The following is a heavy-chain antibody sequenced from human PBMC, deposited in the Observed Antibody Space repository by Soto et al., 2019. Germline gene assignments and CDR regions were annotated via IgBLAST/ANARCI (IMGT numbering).Heavy chain of an antibody. CDR2: IIAIFGTA. CDR1: GGTFSSYA. D-gene: IGHD2-2*01. Sequence: QVQLVQSGAEVKKPGSSVKVSCKASGGTFSSYAISWVRQAPGQGLEWMGGIIAIFGTANYAKKFQGRVTITADESTSTAYMELSSLRSTATSVYYCATPGGDIVVVPAAQPQEPYVYGSDFWGQGTTVTVSS. J-gene: IGHJ6*02. V-gene: IGHV1-69*01. CDR3: ATPGGDIVVVPAAQPQEPYVYGSDF.